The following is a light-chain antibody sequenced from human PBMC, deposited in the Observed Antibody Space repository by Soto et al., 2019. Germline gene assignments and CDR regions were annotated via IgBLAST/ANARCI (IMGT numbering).Light chain of an antibody. Sequence: DIQMTQSPSTLSASIGDRVTITCRASQSISSGLAWYQQKPGKAPKLLIYKASSLESGVPARFSGSGSGTEFTLTISSLQPDDFATYYCQQFNDYFRTFGQGTKVEIK. CDR2: KAS. CDR1: QSISSG. CDR3: QQFNDYFRT. V-gene: IGKV1-5*03. J-gene: IGKJ1*01.